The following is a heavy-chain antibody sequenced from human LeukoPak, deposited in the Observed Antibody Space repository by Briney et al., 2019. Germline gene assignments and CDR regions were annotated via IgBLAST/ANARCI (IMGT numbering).Heavy chain of an antibody. J-gene: IGHJ4*01. Sequence: GGSLRLSCAASGFTFSSYGMHRVRQAPGKGLEWVAVIWYDGSNKYYADSVKGRFTISRDNSKNTLYLQMNSLRAEDTAVYYCARKAVPSHFDYWGHGTLVTVSS. CDR2: IWYDGSNK. CDR3: ARKAVPSHFDY. CDR1: GFTFSSYG. V-gene: IGHV3-33*01.